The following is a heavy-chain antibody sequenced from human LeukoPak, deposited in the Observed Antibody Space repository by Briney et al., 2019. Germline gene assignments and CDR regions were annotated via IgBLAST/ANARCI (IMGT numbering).Heavy chain of an antibody. Sequence: GGSLILSCAASGFTFSSYAMSWVRQAPGKGLEWVSAISGSGGSTYYADSVKGRFTISRDNSKNTLYLQMNSLRAEDTAVYYCAKDLGVGAITNYYYYMDVWGKGTTVTVSS. V-gene: IGHV3-23*01. CDR1: GFTFSSYA. CDR2: ISGSGGST. D-gene: IGHD1-26*01. J-gene: IGHJ6*03. CDR3: AKDLGVGAITNYYYYMDV.